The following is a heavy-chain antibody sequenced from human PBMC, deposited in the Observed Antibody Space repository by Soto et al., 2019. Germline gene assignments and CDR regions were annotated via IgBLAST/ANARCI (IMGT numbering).Heavy chain of an antibody. CDR3: AREGRYDSSGYYYV. CDR2: IWYDGSNK. V-gene: IGHV3-33*01. J-gene: IGHJ4*02. CDR1: GFTFSSYG. D-gene: IGHD3-22*01. Sequence: QVQLVESGGGVVQPGRSLRLSCAASGFTFSSYGMHWVRQAPGKGLEWVAVIWYDGSNKYYADSVKGRFTISRDNSKNTLYLQMNSLRAEDTAVYYCAREGRYDSSGYYYVWGQGTLVTVSS.